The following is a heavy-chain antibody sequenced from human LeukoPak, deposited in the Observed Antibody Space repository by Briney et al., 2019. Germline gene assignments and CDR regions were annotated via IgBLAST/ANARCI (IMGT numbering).Heavy chain of an antibody. V-gene: IGHV3-15*01. CDR1: GFTFTYAS. CDR3: ARLLPIDY. J-gene: IGHJ4*02. Sequence: GGSLRLSCTAPGFTFTYASINWVRQATGKGLEWVGRIKSKIDGGTTEYAAPVTGRFTISRDDSKNTVYLQMDSLKTEDTAVYFCARLLPIDYWGQGTLVTVSP. CDR2: IKSKIDGGTT. D-gene: IGHD2-15*01.